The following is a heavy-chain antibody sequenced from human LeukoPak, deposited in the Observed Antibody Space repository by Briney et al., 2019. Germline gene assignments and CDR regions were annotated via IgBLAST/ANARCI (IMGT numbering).Heavy chain of an antibody. D-gene: IGHD3-22*01. CDR2: IIPIFGTA. V-gene: IGHV1-69*05. CDR1: GRTFSSYV. Sequence: SVKVSCKASGRTFSSYVISWARQAPGQGLEWMGGIIPIFGTANYAQKFQGRVTITTDESTSTAYMELSSLRSEDTAVYYCARIGSSGYRNWFDPWGQGTLVTVSS. CDR3: ARIGSSGYRNWFDP. J-gene: IGHJ5*02.